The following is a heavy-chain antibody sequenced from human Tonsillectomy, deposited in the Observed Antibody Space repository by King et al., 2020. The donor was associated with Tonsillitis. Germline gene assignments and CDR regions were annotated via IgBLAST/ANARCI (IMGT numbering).Heavy chain of an antibody. CDR3: AKDREFWSPHGMDV. V-gene: IGHV3-23*04. CDR2: ISGSGGST. D-gene: IGHD3-3*01. Sequence: VQLVESGGGLIQPGGSLRLSCAASGFTFSSYALSWVRQAPGKGLEWVSGISGSGGSTYYVDSVKGRFAISRDNSKNTLYLQMNSLRAEDTAVYYCAKDREFWSPHGMDVWGQGTTVTVSS. CDR1: GFTFSSYA. J-gene: IGHJ6*02.